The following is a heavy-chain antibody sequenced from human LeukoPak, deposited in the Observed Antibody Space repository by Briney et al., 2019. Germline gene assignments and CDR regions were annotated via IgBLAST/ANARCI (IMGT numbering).Heavy chain of an antibody. Sequence: SETLSLTCTVSGGSISSSSYYWGWIRQPPGKGLEWIGSIYYSGSTYYNPSLKSRVTISVDTSKNQFFLKLSSVTAADTAVYYCARSKYYYGSGSYRASWFDPWGQGTLVTVSS. CDR1: GGSISSSSYY. D-gene: IGHD3-10*01. J-gene: IGHJ5*02. V-gene: IGHV4-39*01. CDR3: ARSKYYYGSGSYRASWFDP. CDR2: IYYSGST.